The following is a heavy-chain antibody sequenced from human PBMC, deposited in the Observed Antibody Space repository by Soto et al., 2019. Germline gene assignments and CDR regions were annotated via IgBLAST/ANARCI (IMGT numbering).Heavy chain of an antibody. Sequence: QVELAESGGGVVQSGRSLRLSCAASGFDFSTYGMHWVRQAPGKGLEWVAVTSYDGSHKYYADSVKGRFTISRDNSKNTLYLNMNSLRVEGTAVYDSAKATRASTDGNTYWYFDLWGRGTTVTVSS. V-gene: IGHV3-30*18. CDR3: AKATRASTDGNTYWYFDL. J-gene: IGHJ2*01. CDR1: GFDFSTYG. CDR2: TSYDGSHK. D-gene: IGHD6-6*01.